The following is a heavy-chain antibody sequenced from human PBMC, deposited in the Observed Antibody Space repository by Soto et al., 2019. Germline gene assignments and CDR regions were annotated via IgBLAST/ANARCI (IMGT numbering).Heavy chain of an antibody. CDR1: GDTFSGYP. J-gene: IGHJ4*02. V-gene: IGHV1-69*18. CDR3: ARDGGFGELKY. D-gene: IGHD3-10*01. Sequence: QVQLVQSGAELKKPGSSVKVSCKASGDTFSGYPINWVRQAPGEGLEWMGRIIPVFGTTNDAQRFEGRVTFTADESTNTAYMELRGLLSEDTAVYYWARDGGFGELKYWGPGTLVTVYS. CDR2: IIPVFGTT.